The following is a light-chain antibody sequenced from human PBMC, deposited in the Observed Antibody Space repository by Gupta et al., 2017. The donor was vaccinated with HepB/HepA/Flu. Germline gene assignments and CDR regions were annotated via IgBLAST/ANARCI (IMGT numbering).Light chain of an antibody. CDR2: EVS. V-gene: IGLV2-23*02. J-gene: IGLJ2*01. CDR1: SSDVGSYNL. Sequence: QAALTPPASVSGSPGQSITIPCTGTSSDVGSYNLVSWYQQHPGKAPKLMIYEVSKRPSGVSNRFSGSKSGNTASLTISGLQAEDEADYYCCSYAGSHVVFGGGTKLTVL. CDR3: CSYAGSHVV.